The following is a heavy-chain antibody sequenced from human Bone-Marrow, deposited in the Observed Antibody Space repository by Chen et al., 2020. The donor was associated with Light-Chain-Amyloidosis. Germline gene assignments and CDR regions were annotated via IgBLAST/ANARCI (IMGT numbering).Heavy chain of an antibody. CDR2: VSGSTVST. CDR1: GFNFSSFG. Sequence: EVQLVESGGGLVQPGGSLRLSCATSGFNFSSFGMSWVRQAPGKGLEWVETVSGSTVSTYYAGAVKGRFIISRDNSKSTLYLQMNSLRAGDTAVYFCTRKGGYFDFWGQGSLVTVSS. J-gene: IGHJ4*02. V-gene: IGHV3-23*04. CDR3: TRKGGYFDF. D-gene: IGHD3-10*01.